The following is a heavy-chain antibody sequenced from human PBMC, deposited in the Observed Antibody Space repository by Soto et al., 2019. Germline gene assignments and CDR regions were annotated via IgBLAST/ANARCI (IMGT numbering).Heavy chain of an antibody. Sequence: EVQLVESGGGLVQPGGSLRLSCAASGFTFSNCGMNWVRQTPGKGLEWVSYISDSGATKHYADSVKGRFTISRDNGKDSLYLQMNSLRDEDTAVYFCARCIRNSCYSYGVDVWGQGATVTVSS. V-gene: IGHV3-48*02. CDR2: ISDSGATK. CDR1: GFTFSNCG. D-gene: IGHD2-15*01. CDR3: ARCIRNSCYSYGVDV. J-gene: IGHJ6*02.